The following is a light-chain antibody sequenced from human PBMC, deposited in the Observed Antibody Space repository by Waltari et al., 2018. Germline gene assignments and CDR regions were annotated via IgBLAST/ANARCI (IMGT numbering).Light chain of an antibody. CDR2: GPS. Sequence: EIVLTHSPRTLSLSTGARATLSCRASQSVGSDDLTWYQQKTGQATRLLIYGPSNTAAGSPDRCSGSGSGTDVTITISRMEPEDFAVYYCQQCDDSPSCNFGQGTKLEI. V-gene: IGKV3-20*01. CDR3: QQCDDSPSCN. CDR1: QSVGSDD. J-gene: IGKJ2*02.